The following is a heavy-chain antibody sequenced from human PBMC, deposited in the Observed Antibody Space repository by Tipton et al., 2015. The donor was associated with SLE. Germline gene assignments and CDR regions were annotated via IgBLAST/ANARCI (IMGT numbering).Heavy chain of an antibody. CDR2: INHSGST. CDR3: ASSGSYRASFDY. Sequence: GLVKPSETLSLTCAVSGYSISSGYYWGWIRQPPGKGLEWIGEINHSGSTNYNPSLKSRVTISVDTSKNQFSLKLSSVTAADTALYYCASSGSYRASFDYWGQGILVTVSS. D-gene: IGHD1-26*01. J-gene: IGHJ4*02. CDR1: GYSISSGYY. V-gene: IGHV4-38-2*01.